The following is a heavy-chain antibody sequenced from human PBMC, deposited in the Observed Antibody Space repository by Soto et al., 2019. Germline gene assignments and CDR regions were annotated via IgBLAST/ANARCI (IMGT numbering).Heavy chain of an antibody. V-gene: IGHV3-74*01. Sequence: HPGGSLRLSCAASGFTFSSYWMHWVRQAPGKGLVWVSRINSDGSSTSYADSVKGRFTISRDNAKNTLYLQMNSLRAEDTAVYYCARSDEWAGLHYYYYMDVWGKGTTVTVSS. D-gene: IGHD6-19*01. J-gene: IGHJ6*03. CDR1: GFTFSSYW. CDR2: INSDGSST. CDR3: ARSDEWAGLHYYYYMDV.